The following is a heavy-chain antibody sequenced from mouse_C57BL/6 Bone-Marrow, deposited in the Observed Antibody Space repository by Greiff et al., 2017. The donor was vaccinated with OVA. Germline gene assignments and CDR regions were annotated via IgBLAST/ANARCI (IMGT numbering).Heavy chain of an antibody. CDR2: IRNKANGYTT. CDR3: ARSYGYVDY. CDR1: GFTFTDYY. V-gene: IGHV7-3*01. D-gene: IGHD2-2*01. Sequence: EVKLEESGGGLVQPGGSLSLSCAASGFTFTDYYMSWVRQPPGKALEWLGFIRNKANGYTTEYSASVKGRFTISRDNSQSILYLQMNALRAEDSATYYCARSYGYVDYWGQGTTLTVSS. J-gene: IGHJ2*01.